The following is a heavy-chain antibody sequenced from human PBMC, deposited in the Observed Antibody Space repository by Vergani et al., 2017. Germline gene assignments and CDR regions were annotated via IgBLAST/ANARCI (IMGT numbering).Heavy chain of an antibody. CDR3: ARHRGDNDRGGMDV. D-gene: IGHD2-21*02. Sequence: QVHLQESGPGLVKPSETLSLTCAVSGYSISSTYYWGWIRQPPGKGLEWIGSIYHSGSTYNNPSLKSRVTISVDTSKNQFSLKLSSVTAADTAVYYCARHRGDNDRGGMDVWGQGTTVTVSS. CDR2: IYHSGST. CDR1: GYSISSTYY. J-gene: IGHJ6*02. V-gene: IGHV4-38-2*01.